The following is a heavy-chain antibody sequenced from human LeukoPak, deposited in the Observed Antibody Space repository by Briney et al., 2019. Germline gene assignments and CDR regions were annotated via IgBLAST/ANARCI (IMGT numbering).Heavy chain of an antibody. CDR1: GGSISSGSYY. J-gene: IGHJ6*02. CDR3: ARDRWLLRYYYGMDV. CDR2: IYTSGST. D-gene: IGHD2-21*01. Sequence: SQTLSLTCTVSGGSISSGSYYWSWIRQPAGKGLEWIGRIYTSGSTNYNPSLKSRVTISVDTSKNQFSLKLSSVTAADTAAYYCARDRWLLRYYYGMDVWGQGTTVTVSS. V-gene: IGHV4-61*02.